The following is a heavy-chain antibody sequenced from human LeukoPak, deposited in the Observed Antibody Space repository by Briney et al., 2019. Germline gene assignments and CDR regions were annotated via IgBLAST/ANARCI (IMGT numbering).Heavy chain of an antibody. CDR2: IYSSGST. CDR1: GGSISSYY. Sequence: PSETLSLTFTVCGGSISSYYWSWIRQPAGKGLEWIGHIYSSGSTNDNPSLKRRLTISLDTSKTQCALKLSSVTAADAAVYYCARQFVPWGQGILVTVSS. J-gene: IGHJ5*02. CDR3: ARQFVP. V-gene: IGHV4-59*08.